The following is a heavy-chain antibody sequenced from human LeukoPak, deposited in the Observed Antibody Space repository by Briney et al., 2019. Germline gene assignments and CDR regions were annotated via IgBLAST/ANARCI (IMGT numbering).Heavy chain of an antibody. CDR1: GGSISSYY. CDR3: ARGRIAARLYYYYYYMDV. V-gene: IGHV4-59*01. Sequence: SETLSLTCTASGGSISSYYWSWIRQPPGKGLEWIGYIYYSGSTNYNPSLKSRVTISVDTSKNQFSLKLSSVTAADTAVYYCARGRIAARLYYYYYYMDVWGKGTTVTVSS. CDR2: IYYSGST. J-gene: IGHJ6*03. D-gene: IGHD6-6*01.